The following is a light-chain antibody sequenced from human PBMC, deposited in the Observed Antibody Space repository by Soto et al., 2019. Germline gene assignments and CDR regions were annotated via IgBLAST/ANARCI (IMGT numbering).Light chain of an antibody. J-gene: IGLJ2*01. CDR1: SSDVGGYNY. CDR3: SSYTSSSTLGHVV. V-gene: IGLV2-14*01. Sequence: QSALTQPASVSGSPGQSITISCTGTSSDVGGYNYVSWYQQHPGKAPKFMIYDVSNRPSGVSNRFSGSKSGNTASLTISGLQVEDEADYYCSSYTSSSTLGHVVFGGGTKLTVL. CDR2: DVS.